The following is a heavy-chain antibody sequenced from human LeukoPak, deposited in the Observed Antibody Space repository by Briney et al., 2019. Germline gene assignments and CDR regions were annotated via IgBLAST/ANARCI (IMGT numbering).Heavy chain of an antibody. CDR2: IYSGGST. CDR3: AREVSMVRGVFDY. D-gene: IGHD3-10*01. J-gene: IGHJ4*02. V-gene: IGHV3-53*01. CDR1: GFIVSSNY. Sequence: PGGSLRLSCAASGFIVSSNYMSWVRPAPGKGLEWVSVIYSGGSTYYADSVKGRFTISRDNSKNTLYLQMNSLRAEDTAVYYCAREVSMVRGVFDYWGQGTLVTVSS.